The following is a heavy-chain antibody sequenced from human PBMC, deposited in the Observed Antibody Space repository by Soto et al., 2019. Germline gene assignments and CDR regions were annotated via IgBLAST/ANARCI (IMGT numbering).Heavy chain of an antibody. J-gene: IGHJ3*02. Sequence: GGSLRLSCAASGFTFSSYWMSWVRQAPGKGLEWVANIKQDGSEKYYVDSVKGRFTISRDNAKNSLYLQMNSLRAEDTAVFYCARGGYCSSTSCYVHAFDIWGQGTMVTVS. CDR2: IKQDGSEK. D-gene: IGHD2-2*01. CDR3: ARGGYCSSTSCYVHAFDI. V-gene: IGHV3-7*01. CDR1: GFTFSSYW.